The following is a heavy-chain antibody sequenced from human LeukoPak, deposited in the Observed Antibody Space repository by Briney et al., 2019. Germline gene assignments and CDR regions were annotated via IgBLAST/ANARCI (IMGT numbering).Heavy chain of an antibody. CDR1: GFTFRSSS. V-gene: IGHV3-21*01. J-gene: IGHJ4*02. CDR2: ISARSDYI. D-gene: IGHD6-6*01. Sequence: GGSLRLSCASAGFTFRSSSMTWVRQAPGKGLEWVSSISARSDYIYYADSVRGRFTISRDNAENSLYLQMNSLRVEDTAVYFCVRGGSSSSGPAVYWRQGTLVTVSS. CDR3: VRGGSSSSGPAVY.